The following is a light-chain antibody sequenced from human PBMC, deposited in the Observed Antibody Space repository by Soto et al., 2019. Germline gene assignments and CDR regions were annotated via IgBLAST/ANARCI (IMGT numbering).Light chain of an antibody. Sequence: LTQAPATLCLSPCERATLSCRASQGIRSYLAWYQQKPGEAPKLLISIASILQSGVPSRFSGSGSGTDFVLTISSLQPEDSATYYCQQLDSMPITFGQGTRLEIK. J-gene: IGKJ5*01. CDR2: IAS. CDR3: QQLDSMPIT. CDR1: QGIRSY. V-gene: IGKV1-9*01.